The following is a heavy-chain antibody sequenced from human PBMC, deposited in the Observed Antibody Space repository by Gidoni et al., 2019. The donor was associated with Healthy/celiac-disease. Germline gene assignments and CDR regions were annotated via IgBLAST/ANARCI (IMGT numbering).Heavy chain of an antibody. CDR3: ARDRYDILTGYSRYYYYGMDV. D-gene: IGHD3-9*01. J-gene: IGHJ6*02. CDR2: IIPIRDRA. Sequence: QVQLVQSGAEVKKPGSSVKVSCKASGGTFSSYAISWVRQAPGQGLECMGGIIPIRDRANDEQKVQGRVTITAEKSTSTAYLELSSLRSDDTAVDYCARDRYDILTGYSRYYYYGMDVWGQGTTVTVSS. V-gene: IGHV1-69*10. CDR1: GGTFSSYA.